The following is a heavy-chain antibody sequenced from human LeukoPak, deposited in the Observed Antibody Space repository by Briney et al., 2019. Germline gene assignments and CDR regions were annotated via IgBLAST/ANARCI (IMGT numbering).Heavy chain of an antibody. CDR2: TNHSGST. CDR3: ATDLELGF. D-gene: IGHD3-16*01. Sequence: SETLSLTCTVYGGTFSGYYWSWIRQPPGKGLEWIGDTNHSGSTNYNPSLKRRVTISVDTSKNQFSLKLSSVTAADTAVYYCATDLELGFWGQGTLVTVSS. CDR1: GGTFSGYY. J-gene: IGHJ4*02. V-gene: IGHV4-34*08.